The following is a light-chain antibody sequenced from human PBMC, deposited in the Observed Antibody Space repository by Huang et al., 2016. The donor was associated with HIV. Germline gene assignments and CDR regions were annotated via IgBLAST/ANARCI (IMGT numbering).Light chain of an antibody. CDR1: QNVLSASNNKNS. J-gene: IGKJ1*01. CDR3: QKYYTQPG. V-gene: IGKV4-1*01. CDR2: WTA. Sequence: DIVLTPSPDSPPVPLVEQATIHCKSSQNVLSASNNKNSLAGYQLKPGQPPKVLIDWTATREIEVPDRFSGSGTEVNFTLSISSVEHEEVAICYCQKYYTQPGFGQGTKVEI.